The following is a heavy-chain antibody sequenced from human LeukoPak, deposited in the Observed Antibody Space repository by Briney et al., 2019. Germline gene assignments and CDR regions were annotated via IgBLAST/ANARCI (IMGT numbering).Heavy chain of an antibody. V-gene: IGHV4-34*01. J-gene: IGHJ4*02. D-gene: IGHD3-16*01. CDR2: INHSGST. Sequence: SETLSLTCAVYGGSFSGYYWSWIRQPPGKGLEWIGEINHSGSTNYNPSLKSRVTISVDTSKNQFSLKLSSVTAADSAVYYCARGSHVGGVDYWGRGTLVTVSS. CDR3: ARGSHVGGVDY. CDR1: GGSFSGYY.